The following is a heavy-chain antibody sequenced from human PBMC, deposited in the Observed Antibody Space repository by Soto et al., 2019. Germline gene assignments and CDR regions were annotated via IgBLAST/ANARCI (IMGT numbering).Heavy chain of an antibody. CDR3: ARGYSGYDYKDYYYYGMDV. D-gene: IGHD5-12*01. J-gene: IGHJ6*02. CDR2: ISAYNGNT. CDR1: GYTFTSYG. V-gene: IGHV1-18*04. Sequence: ASVKVSCKASGYTFTSYGISWVRQAPGQGLEWMGWISAYNGNTNYAQKPQGRVTMTTDTSTSTAYMELRSLRSDDTAVYYCARGYSGYDYKDYYYYGMDVWGQGTTVTVSS.